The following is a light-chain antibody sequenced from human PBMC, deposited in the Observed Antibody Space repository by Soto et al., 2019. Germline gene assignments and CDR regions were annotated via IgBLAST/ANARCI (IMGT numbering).Light chain of an antibody. V-gene: IGLV2-14*01. Sequence: QSVLPQPASVSGSPGQSITISCTGTSSDVGGYNYVSWYQQHPGKAPKLMIYEVSNRPSGVSNRFSGSKSGNTASLTIPGLQAEDEADYYCSSYTSSSPLVFGTGTKVTVL. CDR3: SSYTSSSPLV. CDR1: SSDVGGYNY. CDR2: EVS. J-gene: IGLJ1*01.